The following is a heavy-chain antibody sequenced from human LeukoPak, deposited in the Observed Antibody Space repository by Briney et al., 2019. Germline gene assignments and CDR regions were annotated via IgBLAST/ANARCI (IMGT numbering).Heavy chain of an antibody. CDR2: IYWNDDK. Sequence: ESGPTLVNPTQTLTLTCTFSGFSIRTNGVGVGWIRQPPGEALEWLAVIYWNDDKYYSPALKRRLTITKDTSKNQVVLTMTNMHPVDTATYYCIHRAEDSSWFGYFQHWGQGTLVTVSS. CDR3: IHRAEDSSWFGYFQH. CDR1: GFSIRTNGVG. J-gene: IGHJ1*01. D-gene: IGHD6-13*01. V-gene: IGHV2-5*01.